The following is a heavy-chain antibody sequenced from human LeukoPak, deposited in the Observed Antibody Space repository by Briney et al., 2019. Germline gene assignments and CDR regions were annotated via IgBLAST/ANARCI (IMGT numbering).Heavy chain of an antibody. Sequence: GASVKVSCKASGYTFTGHSMYWVRQAPGQGLEWMGWINPNSGGTNYAQKFQGRVTMTWDTSISTAYMELSSLRSDDTAVYYCTSDTYYYDSTGLGHWFDPWGQGTLVTVSS. V-gene: IGHV1-2*02. CDR3: TSDTYYYDSTGLGHWFDP. D-gene: IGHD3-22*01. CDR2: INPNSGGT. J-gene: IGHJ5*02. CDR1: GYTFTGHS.